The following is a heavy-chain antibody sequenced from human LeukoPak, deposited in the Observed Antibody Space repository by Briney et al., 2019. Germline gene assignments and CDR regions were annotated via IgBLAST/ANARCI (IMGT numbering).Heavy chain of an antibody. D-gene: IGHD2-2*01. J-gene: IGHJ4*02. Sequence: GGSLRLSCAASGFTFSSYSMNWVRQAPGKGLEWVSSISSSSTYIYYADSVKGRFTISRDNAKNSLYLQMNSLRAEDTAVYYCARLPAYCSSTSCYYDYWGQGTLVTVSS. CDR1: GFTFSSYS. V-gene: IGHV3-21*01. CDR2: ISSSSTYI. CDR3: ARLPAYCSSTSCYYDY.